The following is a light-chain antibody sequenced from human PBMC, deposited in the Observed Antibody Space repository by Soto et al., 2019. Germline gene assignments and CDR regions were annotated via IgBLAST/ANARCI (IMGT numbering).Light chain of an antibody. CDR2: WAS. J-gene: IGKJ1*01. CDR3: QQYYTTPWT. CDR1: QSVLYNSNNKNY. Sequence: DIVMTQSPDSLAVSLGERATINCKSSQSVLYNSNNKNYLAWYQQKPGQPPKLLIYWASTRESGVPDRFSGSGSGTYFTLTISSLQAEDVAVYYCQQYYTTPWTFGQGTKVEIK. V-gene: IGKV4-1*01.